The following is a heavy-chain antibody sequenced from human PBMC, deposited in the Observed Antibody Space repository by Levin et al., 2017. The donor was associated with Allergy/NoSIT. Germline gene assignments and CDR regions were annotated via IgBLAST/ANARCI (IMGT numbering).Heavy chain of an antibody. CDR2: ISGSGSRT. Sequence: SGGSLRLSCAASGFTFSSYAMSWVRQAPGKGLEWVSAISGSGSRTYNADSVQGRITISRDNSKNTVYLQMDSLRDEDTAIYYCGSHRQIFWNGIDHWGQGTLVTVSS. D-gene: IGHD3-3*01. V-gene: IGHV3-23*01. CDR1: GFTFSSYA. CDR3: GSHRQIFWNGIDH. J-gene: IGHJ4*02.